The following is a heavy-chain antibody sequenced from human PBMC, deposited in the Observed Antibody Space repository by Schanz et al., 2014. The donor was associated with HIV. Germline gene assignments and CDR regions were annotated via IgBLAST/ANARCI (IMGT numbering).Heavy chain of an antibody. J-gene: IGHJ6*02. CDR2: TWYDGSNK. CDR1: GFTFRKSG. CDR3: AKDRITGTTGVPYYYYGMDV. D-gene: IGHD1-7*01. Sequence: QVQLVESGGGVVQPGRSLRLSCAASGFTFRKSGMQWVRQAPGKGLEWVAVTWYDGSNKYYADSVKGRFTISRDNSKNTLYLQMNSLRAEDTAVYYCAKDRITGTTGVPYYYYGMDVWGQGTTVTVSS. V-gene: IGHV3-33*06.